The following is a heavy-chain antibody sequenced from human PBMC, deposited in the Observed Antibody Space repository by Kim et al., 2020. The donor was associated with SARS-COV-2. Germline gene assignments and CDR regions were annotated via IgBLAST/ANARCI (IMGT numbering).Heavy chain of an antibody. Sequence: GGSLRLSCAASGFTFSSYAMHWVRQAPGKGLEYVSAISSNGGSTYYANSVKGRFTISRDNSKNTLYLQMGSLGAEDMAVYYCARVGPYYGQERGAFDIWGQGTMVTVSS. CDR2: ISSNGGST. CDR1: GFTFSSYA. D-gene: IGHD3-10*01. V-gene: IGHV3-64*01. CDR3: ARVGPYYGQERGAFDI. J-gene: IGHJ3*02.